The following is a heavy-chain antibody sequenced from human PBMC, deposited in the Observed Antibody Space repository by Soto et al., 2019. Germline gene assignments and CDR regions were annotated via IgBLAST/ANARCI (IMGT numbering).Heavy chain of an antibody. CDR1: GYTFTSYG. CDR3: ARATYYYDSSGYFSPRYYYYGMDV. CDR2: ISAYNGNT. V-gene: IGHV1-18*01. J-gene: IGHJ6*02. Sequence: ASVKVSCKASGYTFTSYGISWVRLAPGQGLEWMGWISAYNGNTNYAQKLQGRVTMTTDTSTSTAYMELRSLRSDDTAVYYCARATYYYDSSGYFSPRYYYYGMDVWGQGTTVTVSS. D-gene: IGHD3-22*01.